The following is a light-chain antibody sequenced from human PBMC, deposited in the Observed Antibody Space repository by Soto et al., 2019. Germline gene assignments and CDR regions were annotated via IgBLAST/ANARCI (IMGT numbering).Light chain of an antibody. J-gene: IGLJ3*02. Sequence: QAVVTQEPSLTVSPGGRVTLTCASSSGAVTSGYYPNWFQQKPGQAPRILIYSTSNKHSWAPARFSGSLLGGKAALTLSGVQPEDEAEYYCLLFYGGAWVFGGGTKLTVL. CDR1: SGAVTSGYY. CDR3: LLFYGGAWV. CDR2: STS. V-gene: IGLV7-43*01.